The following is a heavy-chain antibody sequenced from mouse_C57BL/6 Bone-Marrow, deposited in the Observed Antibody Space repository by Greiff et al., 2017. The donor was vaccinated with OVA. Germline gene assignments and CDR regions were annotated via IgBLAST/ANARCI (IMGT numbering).Heavy chain of an antibody. CDR1: GFNIKDDY. V-gene: IGHV14-4*01. CDR3: TPCYYGFPDAWFAY. D-gene: IGHD2-2*01. J-gene: IGHJ3*01. Sequence: EVQLQQSGAELVRPGASVKLSCTASGFNIKDDYMHWVKQRPEQGLEWIGGIDPENGDTEYASKFQGKATITADTSSNTAYLQLSSLTSEDTAVYYCTPCYYGFPDAWFAYWGQGTLVTVSA. CDR2: IDPENGDT.